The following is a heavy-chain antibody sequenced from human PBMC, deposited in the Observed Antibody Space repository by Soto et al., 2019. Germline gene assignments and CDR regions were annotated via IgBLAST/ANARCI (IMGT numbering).Heavy chain of an antibody. D-gene: IGHD6-13*01. J-gene: IGHJ4*02. V-gene: IGHV3-23*01. CDR3: VKASAAARPYYFDW. CDR1: GFTFSAYV. Sequence: GGSLRLSCAASGFTFSAYVMSWVRQAPGGELEWVSAINGGSRGTYYADSVKGRFTISRDNSEKTLYLHMNSLRAEDTAVYYCVKASAAARPYYFDWWGQGTLVTVSS. CDR2: INGGSRGT.